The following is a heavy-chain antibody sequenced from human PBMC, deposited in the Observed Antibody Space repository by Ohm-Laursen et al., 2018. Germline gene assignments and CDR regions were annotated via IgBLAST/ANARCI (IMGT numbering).Heavy chain of an antibody. CDR1: GGSFTGHY. CDR2: ISYTGYT. D-gene: IGHD3-16*01. V-gene: IGHV4-59*11. J-gene: IGHJ5*02. CDR3: ARVRLRLGESHPWFDP. Sequence: GTLSLTCTVSGGSFTGHYWSWIRQPPGKGLEWIGHISYTGYTSYKSSLKSRVTISLDTSRKHFSLRLTSLAAADTAVYYCARVRLRLGESHPWFDPWGQGTLVTVSS.